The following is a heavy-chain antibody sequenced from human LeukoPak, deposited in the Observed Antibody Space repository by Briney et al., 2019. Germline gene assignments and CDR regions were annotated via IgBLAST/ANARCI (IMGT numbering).Heavy chain of an antibody. D-gene: IGHD3-22*01. CDR2: ISGSGGST. J-gene: IGHJ4*02. CDR1: GFTFSSYA. V-gene: IGHV3-23*01. Sequence: PGGSLRLSCAASGFTFSSYAMSWVRQAPGKGLEWVSAISGSGGSTYYADSVKGRFTNSRDNSKNTLYLQMNSLRAEDTAVYYCAKDTMIVVEYYFDYWGQGTLVTVSS. CDR3: AKDTMIVVEYYFDY.